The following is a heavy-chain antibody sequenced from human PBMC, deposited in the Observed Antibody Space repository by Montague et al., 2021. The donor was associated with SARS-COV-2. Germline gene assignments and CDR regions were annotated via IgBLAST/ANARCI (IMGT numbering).Heavy chain of an antibody. Sequence: SLRLSCAASGFTFSSYSMNWVRQAPGKGLEWVSSISSSSSYIYYADSVKGRFTIPRDNAKNSLYLQMNSLRAEDTAVYYCARGGYSYGTDYYYYYGMDVWGQGTTVTVSS. D-gene: IGHD5-18*01. CDR2: ISSSSSYI. CDR3: ARGGYSYGTDYYYYYGMDV. CDR1: GFTFSSYS. J-gene: IGHJ6*02. V-gene: IGHV3-21*01.